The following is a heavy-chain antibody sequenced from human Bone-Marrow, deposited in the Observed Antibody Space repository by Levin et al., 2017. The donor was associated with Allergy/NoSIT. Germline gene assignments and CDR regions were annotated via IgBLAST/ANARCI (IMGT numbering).Heavy chain of an antibody. CDR2: ISHDERSI. Sequence: PGGSLRLSCAVSGSLFSSFVLHWVRQAPGKGLEWVAVISHDERSIIYADSVKGRFTISKDNSKKTLYLQMNSLSDDDTAVYYCATAGRTSGYADAFEFWGQGTMVTVSS. V-gene: IGHV3-30-3*02. D-gene: IGHD3-22*01. J-gene: IGHJ3*01. CDR1: GSLFSSFV. CDR3: ATAGRTSGYADAFEF.